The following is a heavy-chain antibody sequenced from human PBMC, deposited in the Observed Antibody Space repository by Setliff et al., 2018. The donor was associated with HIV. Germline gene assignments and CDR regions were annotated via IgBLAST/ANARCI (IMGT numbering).Heavy chain of an antibody. J-gene: IGHJ6*02. Sequence: SETLSLTCAVSGGTFSLHYYTWIRQSPLRGLEWIGEINHSGGTRYNPSLKSRVTISLDTSKNQFSLKLSSVIAADTAVYYCARIFGDQGYYYGMDVWGQGTTVTVSS. CDR2: INHSGGT. V-gene: IGHV4-34*01. CDR1: GGTFSLHY. CDR3: ARIFGDQGYYYGMDV. D-gene: IGHD3-3*01.